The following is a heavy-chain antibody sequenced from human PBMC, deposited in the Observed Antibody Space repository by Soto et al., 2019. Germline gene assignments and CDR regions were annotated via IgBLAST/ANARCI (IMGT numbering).Heavy chain of an antibody. CDR1: GGSVSSKSHY. CDR3: ATNPVTVPTSWWFFDL. V-gene: IGHV4-39*01. J-gene: IGHJ2*01. D-gene: IGHD4-17*01. CDR2: FYYTGST. Sequence: QLQLQESGPGLVKPSETLSLTCPVSGGSVSSKSHYWGWIRQPPGKGLEWSGSFYYTGSTYYNPSLRDRATISGDMSKKQFSLKLSDVPAADTAVYYCATNPVTVPTSWWFFDLWGRGTLVTVSS.